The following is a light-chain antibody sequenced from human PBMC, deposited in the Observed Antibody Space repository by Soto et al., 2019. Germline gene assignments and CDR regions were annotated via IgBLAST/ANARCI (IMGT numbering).Light chain of an antibody. CDR3: QQYNNWPPIP. V-gene: IGKV3-15*01. Sequence: EIVMTQSPAPLSVSPGERATLSCRASQSVSSNLAWYQQKPGQAPRLLIYGASTRATGIPARFSGSGSGTEFTLTISSLQSEDFAVYYCQQYNNWPPIPFGQGTRLEI. CDR2: GAS. CDR1: QSVSSN. J-gene: IGKJ5*01.